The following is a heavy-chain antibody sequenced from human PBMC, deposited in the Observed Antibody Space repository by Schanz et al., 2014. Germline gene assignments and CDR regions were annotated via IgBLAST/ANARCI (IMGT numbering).Heavy chain of an antibody. CDR2: IKQDGSEK. CDR3: AKNRAGGYESFLDS. CDR1: GFSFSNYW. J-gene: IGHJ4*02. V-gene: IGHV3-7*02. D-gene: IGHD5-12*01. Sequence: EVQLVESGGGLVQPGESLRLSCAASGFSFSNYWMSWVRQAPGKGLEWVANIKQDGSEKYYVDSVKGRFTISRDNAKKSLYLRMNSLRAEDTAVYYCAKNRAGGYESFLDSWGQGTLVTVSS.